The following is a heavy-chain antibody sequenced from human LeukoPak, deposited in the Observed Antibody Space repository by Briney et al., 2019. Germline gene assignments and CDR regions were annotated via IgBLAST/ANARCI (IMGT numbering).Heavy chain of an antibody. J-gene: IGHJ4*02. Sequence: ARSLRLSCAASGFSFNTYDLHWVRQAPGQGLEWVALIWHDGSHKFYSNPVRRQFTISSYHSKNSVSLQMNKLTPEDTAVYYFAGQIFVSGSYPDFWGQGTLVTVSS. V-gene: IGHV3-33*01. CDR1: GFSFNTYD. CDR3: AGQIFVSGSYPDF. CDR2: IWHDGSHK. D-gene: IGHD3-16*02.